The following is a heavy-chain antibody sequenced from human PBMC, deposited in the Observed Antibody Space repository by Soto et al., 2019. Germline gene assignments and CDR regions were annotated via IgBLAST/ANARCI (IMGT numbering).Heavy chain of an antibody. J-gene: IGHJ4*02. Sequence: ASVKFSCKASGYTFTGYYMHWVRLAPGQGLEWMGWINPNSGGTNYAQKFQDTVTMTRDTSISTAYMELSRLRSDDTAVYYCARGYYYYDINGYEYYIDNWGQGTLVTVSS. D-gene: IGHD3-22*01. V-gene: IGHV1-2*02. CDR3: ARGYYYYDINGYEYYIDN. CDR1: GYTFTGYY. CDR2: INPNSGGT.